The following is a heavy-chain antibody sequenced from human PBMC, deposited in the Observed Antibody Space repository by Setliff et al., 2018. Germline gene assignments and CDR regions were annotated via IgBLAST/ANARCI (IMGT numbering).Heavy chain of an antibody. V-gene: IGHV4-4*07. CDR1: GGSISDYY. J-gene: IGHJ3*02. Sequence: SETLSLTCTVSGGSISDYYWSWVWQPAGKGLEWIGRIYPSGSTNYNPSLKSRVTISLDTSKNQFSLELSSVTAADTAVYYCARDLPDHYEGAFDIWGQGTMVTVS. CDR3: ARDLPDHYEGAFDI. CDR2: IYPSGST. D-gene: IGHD4-17*01.